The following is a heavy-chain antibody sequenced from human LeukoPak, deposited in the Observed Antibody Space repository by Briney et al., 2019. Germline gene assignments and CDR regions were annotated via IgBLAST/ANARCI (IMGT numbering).Heavy chain of an antibody. CDR3: ASPTGISLIDY. J-gene: IGHJ4*02. Sequence: LLGGSLRLSCAASGFTFSCYAMSWVRQGSGEGLEWVSAISGSGGSTYYADSVKGRFTISRDNSKNTLYLQMNSLRAEDTAVYYCASPTGISLIDYWGQGTLVTVSS. CDR1: GFTFSCYA. CDR2: ISGSGGST. V-gene: IGHV3-23*01.